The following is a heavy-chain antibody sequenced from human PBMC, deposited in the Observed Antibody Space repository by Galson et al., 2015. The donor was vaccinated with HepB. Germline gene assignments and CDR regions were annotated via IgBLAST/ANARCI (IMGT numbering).Heavy chain of an antibody. V-gene: IGHV3-48*02. CDR1: GFTFSSYS. CDR2: ISSSSSTI. J-gene: IGHJ3*02. D-gene: IGHD3-22*01. Sequence: SLRLSCAASGFTFSSYSMNWVRQASGKGLEWVSYISSSSSTIYYADSVKGRFTISRDNAKNSLYLQMNSLRDEDTAVYYCARDRGTMIVVVTRDAFDIWGQGTMVTVSS. CDR3: ARDRGTMIVVVTRDAFDI.